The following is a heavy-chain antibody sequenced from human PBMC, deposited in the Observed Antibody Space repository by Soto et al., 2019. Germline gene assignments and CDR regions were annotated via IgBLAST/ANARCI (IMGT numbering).Heavy chain of an antibody. Sequence: GGSLRLSCAASGFTFSSYGMHWVRQAPGKGLEWVAVIWYDGSNKDYADSVKGRFTISRDNSKNTLYLQMNSPRAEDTAVYYCAVQGIVARSGFDYWGQGTLVTVSS. V-gene: IGHV3-33*01. CDR2: IWYDGSNK. D-gene: IGHD6-6*01. CDR1: GFTFSSYG. J-gene: IGHJ4*02. CDR3: AVQGIVARSGFDY.